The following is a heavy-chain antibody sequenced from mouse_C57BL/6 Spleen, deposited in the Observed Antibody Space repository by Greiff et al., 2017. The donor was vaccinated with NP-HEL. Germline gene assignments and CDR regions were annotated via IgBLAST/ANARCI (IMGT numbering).Heavy chain of an antibody. Sequence: QVQLQQPGAELVRPGSSVKLSCKASGYTFTSYWMHWVKQRPIQGLEWIGNIDPSDSETHYNQKFKDKATLTVDKSSSTVYMQLSSLTSEDSAVYYCARGGYGSSYDYFDYWGQGTTLTVSS. J-gene: IGHJ2*01. V-gene: IGHV1-52*01. CDR3: ARGGYGSSYDYFDY. D-gene: IGHD1-1*01. CDR1: GYTFTSYW. CDR2: IDPSDSET.